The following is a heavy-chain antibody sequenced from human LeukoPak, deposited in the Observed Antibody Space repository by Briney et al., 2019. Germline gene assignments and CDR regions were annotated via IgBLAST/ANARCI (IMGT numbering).Heavy chain of an antibody. J-gene: IGHJ4*02. CDR2: ISYGGDT. Sequence: SETLSLTCTVSGDSVTSYYWSWIRQPPGKALEWIAYISYGGDTAYSPSLKGRVTISVDRSKNQFSLKLSSVTAADTAVYYCAREGTPKLHWGQGTLVTVSS. CDR3: AREGTPKLH. V-gene: IGHV4-59*02. CDR1: GDSVTSYY. D-gene: IGHD4-23*01.